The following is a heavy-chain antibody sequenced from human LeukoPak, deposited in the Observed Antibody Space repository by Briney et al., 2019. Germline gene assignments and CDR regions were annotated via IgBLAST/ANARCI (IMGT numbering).Heavy chain of an antibody. D-gene: IGHD1-26*01. CDR2: IYYSGST. CDR3: ARHVGGYPHSGDAFDI. J-gene: IGHJ3*02. V-gene: IGHV4-59*08. Sequence: SETLSLTCTVSGVSISSYCWSWIRQPPGKGLEWIGYIYYSGSTNYNPSLKSRVTFSVDTSKNQSSLKLTSVTAADTAVYYSARHVGGYPHSGDAFDIWGQGTLVTVSS. CDR1: GVSISSYC.